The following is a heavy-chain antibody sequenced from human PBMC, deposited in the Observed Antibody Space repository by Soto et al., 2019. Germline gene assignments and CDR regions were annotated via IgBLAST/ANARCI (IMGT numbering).Heavy chain of an antibody. CDR2: IIHSEST. CDR1: GGYFSAYY. V-gene: IGHV4-34*12. CDR3: ARAPLVGATWYYYGMDV. D-gene: IGHD1-26*01. J-gene: IGHJ6*02. Sequence: ETLSLTCAVYGGYFSAYYWSWVRQPPGKGLEWIGEIIHSESTKYNPSLKSRVTISVDTSKNQFSLKLSSVTAADTAVYYCARAPLVGATWYYYGMDVWGQGTTVTVSS.